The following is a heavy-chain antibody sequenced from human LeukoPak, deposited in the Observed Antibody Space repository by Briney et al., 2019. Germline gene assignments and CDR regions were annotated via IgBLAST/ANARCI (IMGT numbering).Heavy chain of an antibody. CDR3: ASSYGSNKNPFEY. V-gene: IGHV3-64*01. J-gene: IGHJ4*02. D-gene: IGHD4-23*01. Sequence: GGSLRLSCAASGFTFSSYAMHWVRQAPGKGLEYVSAISSSGDSTYYANSVRGRFTISRDNSKNTLYLQMGSLRAEDTAVYYSASSYGSNKNPFEYWGQGTLVTVSS. CDR1: GFTFSSYA. CDR2: ISSSGDST.